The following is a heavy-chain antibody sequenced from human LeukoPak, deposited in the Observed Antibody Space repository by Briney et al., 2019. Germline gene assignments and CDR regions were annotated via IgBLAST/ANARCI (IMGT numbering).Heavy chain of an antibody. CDR3: ARDGYLGVRSNWFDP. V-gene: IGHV7-4-1*02. CDR1: GYTFTSYA. D-gene: IGHD5-18*01. CDR2: INTNTGNP. J-gene: IGHJ5*02. Sequence: ASVKVSCKASGYTFTSYAMNWVRQAPGQGLEWMGWINTNTGNPTYAQGFTGRFVFSLDTSVSTAYLQISSLKAEDTAVYYCARDGYLGVRSNWFDPWGQGTLVTVSS.